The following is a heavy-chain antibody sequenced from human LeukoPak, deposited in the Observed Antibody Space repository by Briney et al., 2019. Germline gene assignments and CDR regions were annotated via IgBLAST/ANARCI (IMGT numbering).Heavy chain of an antibody. CDR3: ARVQQPGYYLDY. J-gene: IGHJ4*02. Sequence: GGSLRLSCAASGFTFSNYGMSWVRQAPGKGLEWVSYISSRGSSIYYADSLKGRFTISRDNAWNSLYLQMSSLRAEDTAVYYCARVQQPGYYLDYWGQGTLVPVSS. D-gene: IGHD6-13*01. CDR2: ISSRGSSI. CDR1: GFTFSNYG. V-gene: IGHV3-48*01.